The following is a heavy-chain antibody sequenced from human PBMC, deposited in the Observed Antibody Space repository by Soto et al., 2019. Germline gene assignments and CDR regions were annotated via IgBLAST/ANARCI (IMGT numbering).Heavy chain of an antibody. Sequence: PGGSLRLSCAASGFTVSSTYMTWVRQAPGKGLECVSIIYIGGTTYYADSVKARFTISRANSKNTLFLQMNSLRAEDTALYYCARGVGGGSDAFDIWGQGTVVTVSS. J-gene: IGHJ3*02. D-gene: IGHD1-26*01. CDR2: IYIGGTT. V-gene: IGHV3-66*01. CDR1: GFTVSSTY. CDR3: ARGVGGGSDAFDI.